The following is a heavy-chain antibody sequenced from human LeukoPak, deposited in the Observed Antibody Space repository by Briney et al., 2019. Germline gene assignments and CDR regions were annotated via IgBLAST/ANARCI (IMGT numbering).Heavy chain of an antibody. J-gene: IGHJ4*02. CDR2: FIPIFGTT. V-gene: IGHV1-69*05. CDR1: GGTFTSYA. D-gene: IGHD3-3*01. CDR3: ARDGSITIFGVIFDY. Sequence: SVKVSCKASGGTFTSYAINWVRQAPGQGLEWMGGFIPIFGTTIYAHKFQDRVTITTDESTSTAYMELSRLRSDDTAVYYCARDGSITIFGVIFDYWGQGTLVTVSS.